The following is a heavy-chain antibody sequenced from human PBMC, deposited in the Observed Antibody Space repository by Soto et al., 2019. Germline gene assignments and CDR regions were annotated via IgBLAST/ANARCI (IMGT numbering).Heavy chain of an antibody. CDR2: ISSNGVGT. V-gene: IGHV3-64*01. CDR3: ARRARPDFYYMDV. J-gene: IGHJ6*03. Sequence: EVQLAESGGGLAQPGGSLRLSCAASGFTLSGYAMDWVRQAPGKGLEYVSGISSNGVGTYYANSVQGRFTISRDNSKNTVYLQVGSLRSEDMAVYYCARRARPDFYYMDVWGKGTTVTVFS. CDR1: GFTLSGYA. D-gene: IGHD6-6*01.